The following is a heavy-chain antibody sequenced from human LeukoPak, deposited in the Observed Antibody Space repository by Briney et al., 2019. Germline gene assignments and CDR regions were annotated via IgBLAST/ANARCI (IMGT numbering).Heavy chain of an antibody. CDR3: ARDSGEWYYFDY. J-gene: IGHJ4*02. V-gene: IGHV3-21*01. Sequence: GGSLRLSCAASGFTFSSYSMNWVRQAPGKGLEWVSSISSSSSYIYYADSVKGRFTISRDNAKNSLYLQMNSLRAEDTAVYYCARDSGEWYYFDYWGQGTLVTVSS. CDR1: GFTFSSYS. CDR2: ISSSSSYI. D-gene: IGHD3-3*01.